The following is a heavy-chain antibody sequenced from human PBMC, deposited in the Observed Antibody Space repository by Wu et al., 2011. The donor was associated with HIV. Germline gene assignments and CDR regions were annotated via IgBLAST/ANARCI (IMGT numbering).Heavy chain of an antibody. CDR3: ASDSGHISGWYTWFDP. CDR1: GYTLTELS. CDR2: FDPEDGET. D-gene: IGHD6-19*01. J-gene: IGHJ5*02. Sequence: QVQLVQSGAEVKKPGASVKVSCKVSGYTLTELSMHWVRQASGKGLEWMGGFDPEDGETIYAQKFQGRVTMTEDTSTDTAYMELSSLRSEDTAVYYXASDSGHISGWYTWFDPVGPGNPGSPSPQ. V-gene: IGHV1-24*01.